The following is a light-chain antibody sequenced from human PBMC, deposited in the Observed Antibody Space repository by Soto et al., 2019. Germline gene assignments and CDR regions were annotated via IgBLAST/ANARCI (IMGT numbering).Light chain of an antibody. CDR1: RSNIGSSN. CDR3: AAWEDSRSGAV. CDR2: KNN. J-gene: IGLJ7*01. V-gene: IGLV1-47*01. Sequence: QSVLTQPPSASGTPGQRVTISCSGSRSNIGSSNVYWYQQLPGTAPKLLIYKNNQRPSGVPDRFSGSKSGTSASLAISGLRSEDEADYYCAAWEDSRSGAVFGGGTQLTVL.